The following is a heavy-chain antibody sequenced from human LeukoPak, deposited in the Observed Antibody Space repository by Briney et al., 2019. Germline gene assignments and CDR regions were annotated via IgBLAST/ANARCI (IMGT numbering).Heavy chain of an antibody. CDR3: ARETTF. V-gene: IGHV4-4*07. CDR2: IYTSGST. Sequence: GSLRLSCAASGFTFSSYWMSWIRQPAGKGLEWIGRIYTSGSTNYNPSLKSRVTMSVDTSKNQFSLKLSSVTAADTAVYYCARETTFWGQGTLVTVSS. D-gene: IGHD1-7*01. CDR1: GFTFSSYW. J-gene: IGHJ4*02.